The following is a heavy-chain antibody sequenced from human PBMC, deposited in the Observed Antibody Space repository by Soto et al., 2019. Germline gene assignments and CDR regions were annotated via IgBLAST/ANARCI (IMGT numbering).Heavy chain of an antibody. CDR3: ARFYGSGSFPYDY. CDR2: INAYTGNT. CDR1: GYTFTTYG. J-gene: IGHJ4*02. Sequence: QVQVVQSGAEVKEPGASVEVACKASGYTFTTYGISWVRQAPGQGREWIGWINAYTGNTNYAQKVQGRVTMTTDTSTSTAYMDLRSLRSDDTAVYYCARFYGSGSFPYDYWGQGTLVTVSS. D-gene: IGHD3-10*01. V-gene: IGHV1-18*01.